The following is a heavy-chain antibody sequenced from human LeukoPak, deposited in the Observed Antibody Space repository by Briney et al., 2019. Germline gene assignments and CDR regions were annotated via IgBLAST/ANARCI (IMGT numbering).Heavy chain of an antibody. D-gene: IGHD6-19*01. J-gene: IGHJ3*02. CDR1: GFTFSSYG. V-gene: IGHV3-33*01. CDR2: IWYDGSNK. Sequence: GGSLRLPCAASGFTFSSYGMHWVRQAPGKGLEWAAVIWYDGSNKYYADSVKGRFTISRDNSKNTLYPQMNSLRAEDTAVYYCARDPGEQWLIADSRIGAFDIWGQGTMVTVSS. CDR3: ARDPGEQWLIADSRIGAFDI.